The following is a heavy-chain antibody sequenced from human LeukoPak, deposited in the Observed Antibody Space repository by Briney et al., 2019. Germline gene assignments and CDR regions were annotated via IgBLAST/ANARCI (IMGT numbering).Heavy chain of an antibody. J-gene: IGHJ4*02. CDR3: ARLRYFDRLDDDY. Sequence: SQTLSLTCTVSGGSISSGSYYWSWIRQPAGKGLEWIGRIFTSGSTKYNPSPKSRVTISVDTSKNQFSLKLSSVTAADTAVYYCARLRYFDRLDDDYWGQGTLVTVSS. V-gene: IGHV4-61*02. CDR2: IFTSGST. D-gene: IGHD3-9*01. CDR1: GGSISSGSYY.